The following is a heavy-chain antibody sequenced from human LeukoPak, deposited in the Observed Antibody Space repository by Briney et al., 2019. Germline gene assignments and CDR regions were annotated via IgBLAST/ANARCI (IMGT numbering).Heavy chain of an antibody. CDR1: GGSISSYY. J-gene: IGHJ6*02. CDR3: ARSSGSFYYYYYGMDV. Sequence: SGTLSLTCTVSGGSISSYYWSWIRQPPGKGLEWIGYIYYSGSTNYNPSLKSRVTISVDTSKNQFSLKPSSVTAADTAVYYCARSSGSFYYYYYGMDVWGQGTTVTVSS. V-gene: IGHV4-59*01. D-gene: IGHD3-22*01. CDR2: IYYSGST.